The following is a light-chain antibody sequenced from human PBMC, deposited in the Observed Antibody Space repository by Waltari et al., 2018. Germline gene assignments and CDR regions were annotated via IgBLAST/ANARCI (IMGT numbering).Light chain of an antibody. Sequence: QSALTQPASVSGSPGQSITISCTGTSSDVGGYNYVSWYQQHPGKAPKLIIYDFSDRPSGVSNRFSGSKSGNTASLTISGLQAEDEADYYCSSYASSSIPYVFGTGTEVTVL. CDR2: DFS. CDR3: SSYASSSIPYV. CDR1: SSDVGGYNY. J-gene: IGLJ1*01. V-gene: IGLV2-14*03.